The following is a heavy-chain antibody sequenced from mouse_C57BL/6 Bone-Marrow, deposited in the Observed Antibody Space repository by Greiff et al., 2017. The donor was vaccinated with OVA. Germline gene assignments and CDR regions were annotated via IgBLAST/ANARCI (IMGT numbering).Heavy chain of an antibody. Sequence: EVQLVESGGGLVKPGGSLKLSCAASGFTFSDYGMHWVRQAPEKGLEWVAYISSGSSTIYYADKVKGRFTISRDNAKNTLFLQMTSLRSENTAMYYCARRTGTDYFDYWGQGTTLTVSS. CDR3: ARRTGTDYFDY. CDR1: GFTFSDYG. CDR2: ISSGSSTI. V-gene: IGHV5-17*01. D-gene: IGHD4-1*01. J-gene: IGHJ2*01.